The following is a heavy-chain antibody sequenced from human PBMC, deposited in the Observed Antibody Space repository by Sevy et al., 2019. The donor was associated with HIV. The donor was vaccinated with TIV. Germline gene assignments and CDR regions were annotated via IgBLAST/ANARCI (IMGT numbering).Heavy chain of an antibody. Sequence: GGSLRLSCAAAGFNFNNYAMTWVRQAPGKGLEWVSGISFSGSKTYYAESVKGRFSISRDPSKNTLYLQMNNVRVEDTAAYFCAKTPFMDFWNDYYSFYFDFWGQGTLVTVSS. CDR2: ISFSGSKT. CDR1: GFNFNNYA. J-gene: IGHJ4*02. V-gene: IGHV3-23*01. CDR3: AKTPFMDFWNDYYSFYFDF. D-gene: IGHD3-3*01.